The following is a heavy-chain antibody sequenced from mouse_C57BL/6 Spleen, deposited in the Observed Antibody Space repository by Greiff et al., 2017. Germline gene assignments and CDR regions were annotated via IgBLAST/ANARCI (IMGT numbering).Heavy chain of an antibody. J-gene: IGHJ2*01. V-gene: IGHV1-61*01. Sequence: QVQLQQPGAELVRPGSSVKLSCKASGYTFTSYWMDWVKQRPGQGLEWIGNIYPSDSETHYNQKFKDKATLTVDKSSSTAYMRLSSLTSEDAAVYYCARLDSSGYHDYWGQGTTLTVSS. D-gene: IGHD3-2*02. CDR3: ARLDSSGYHDY. CDR2: IYPSDSET. CDR1: GYTFTSYW.